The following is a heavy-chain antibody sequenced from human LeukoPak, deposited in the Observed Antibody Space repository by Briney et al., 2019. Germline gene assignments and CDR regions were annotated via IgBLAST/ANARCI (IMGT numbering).Heavy chain of an antibody. CDR1: GLSFSDNY. CDR3: AKGSHGWTFDV. CDR2: INSDGSMT. V-gene: IGHV3-11*01. D-gene: IGHD2-2*03. Sequence: GGSLRLSCAASGLSFSDNYMGWLRQPPGKGLEWLSYINSDGSMTKYTASVQGRSTISRDNAKRSLFLQMNNLRANDTARYYCAKGSHGWTFDVWGQGSQATVSS. J-gene: IGHJ4*02.